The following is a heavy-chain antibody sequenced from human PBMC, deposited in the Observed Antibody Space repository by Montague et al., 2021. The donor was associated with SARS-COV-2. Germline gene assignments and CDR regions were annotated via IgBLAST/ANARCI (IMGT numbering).Heavy chain of an antibody. CDR2: IDSDGSST. V-gene: IGHV3-74*01. Sequence: SLRLSCAASGFTFSRYWMHWVRQAPGKGLVWVSRIDSDGSSTSYADSVKGRFTISRDNAKNTLYLQMNSLRVEDTAVYYCAVLYSGHDYYGMDVWGQGTTVTVSS. D-gene: IGHD5-12*01. J-gene: IGHJ6*02. CDR1: GFTFSRYW. CDR3: AVLYSGHDYYGMDV.